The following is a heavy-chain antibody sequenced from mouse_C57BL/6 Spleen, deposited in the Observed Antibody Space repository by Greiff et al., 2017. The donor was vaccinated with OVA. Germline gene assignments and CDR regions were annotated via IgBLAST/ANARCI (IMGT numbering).Heavy chain of an antibody. Sequence: EVQRVESGEGLVKPGGSLKLSCAASGFTFSSYAMSWVRQTPEKRLEWVAYISSGGDYIYYADTVKGRFTISRDNARNTLYLQMSSLKSEDTAMYYCTRSYFTTVVATGYFDVWGTGTTVTVSS. CDR1: GFTFSSYA. CDR2: ISSGGDYI. J-gene: IGHJ1*03. CDR3: TRSYFTTVVATGYFDV. V-gene: IGHV5-9-1*02. D-gene: IGHD1-1*01.